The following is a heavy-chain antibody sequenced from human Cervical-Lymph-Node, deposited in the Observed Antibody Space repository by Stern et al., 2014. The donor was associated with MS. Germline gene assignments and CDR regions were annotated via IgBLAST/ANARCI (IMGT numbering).Heavy chain of an antibody. CDR2: IWYDGSNT. CDR3: ARGDSSSPLEY. D-gene: IGHD6-6*01. CDR1: GFTFSSYG. V-gene: IGHV3-33*01. J-gene: IGHJ4*02. Sequence: QVQLVQSGGNVVQPGRSLRLSCAASGFTFSSYGMHWVRQTPCKGLEWVAVIWYDGSNTYYADSVKGRFTISRDNSENTLYLQMNSLRAEDTAVYYCARGDSSSPLEYWGQGTLVTVSS.